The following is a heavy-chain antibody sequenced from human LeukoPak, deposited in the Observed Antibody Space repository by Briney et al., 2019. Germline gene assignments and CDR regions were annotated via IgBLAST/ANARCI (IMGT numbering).Heavy chain of an antibody. CDR1: GFTFSSYA. CDR2: FSGTSTN. V-gene: IGHV3-23*01. J-gene: IGHJ4*02. D-gene: IGHD6-19*01. CDR3: AELKQWQPQRYFFEY. Sequence: GGSLRLSCAASGFTFSSYAMSWVRQAPGKGLGWVSTFSGTSTNSYADAVKGRVTISRDNSKNTLYLQMNSLRAEDTAVYYCAELKQWQPQRYFFEYWGQGALVTVAS.